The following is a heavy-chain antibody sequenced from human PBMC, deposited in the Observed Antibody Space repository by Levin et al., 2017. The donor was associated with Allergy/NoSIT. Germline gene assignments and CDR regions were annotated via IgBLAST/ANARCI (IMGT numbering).Heavy chain of an antibody. CDR3: ARDLVYYFDY. CDR1: GYTFTGYY. CDR2: INPNSGGT. V-gene: IGHV1-2*02. J-gene: IGHJ4*02. D-gene: IGHD5/OR15-5a*01. Sequence: GESLKISCKASGYTFTGYYMHWVRQAPGQGLEWMGWINPNSGGTNYAQKFQGRVTMTRDTSISTAYMELNRLRSDDTAVYYCARDLVYYFDYWGQGTLVTVSS.